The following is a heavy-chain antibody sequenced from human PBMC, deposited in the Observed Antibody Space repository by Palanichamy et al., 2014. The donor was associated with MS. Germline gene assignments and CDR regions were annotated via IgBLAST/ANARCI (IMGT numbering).Heavy chain of an antibody. CDR2: IYYSGYT. CDR3: VRHVHLKWFDP. CDR1: GGSISNGNFSFSSGSFY. V-gene: IGHV4-39*01. Sequence: QLHLQESGPGLVKSSETLSLTCTVSGGSISNGNFSFSSGSFYWGWIRQSPGKGLEWIGSIYYSGYTKYNSSLKSRVTISVDTSKAQFSLKLSSVTAPDTAVYYCVRHVHLKWFDPWGQGTLVTVSS. J-gene: IGHJ5*02.